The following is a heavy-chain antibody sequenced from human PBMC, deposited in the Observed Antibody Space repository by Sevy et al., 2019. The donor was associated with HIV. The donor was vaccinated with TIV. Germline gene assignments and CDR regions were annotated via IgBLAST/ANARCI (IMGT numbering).Heavy chain of an antibody. V-gene: IGHV3-33*01. CDR3: AREDIRVAGIGYYFHS. J-gene: IGHJ4*02. Sequence: GGSLRLSCAASGFSISGYGMHWVRQAPGKGLEWVAVIWYDGTNRQYANSVKGRFTISRDNSKNTLYLQMNSLRVEDTAVYYCAREDIRVAGIGYYFHSWGQGTLVTVSS. D-gene: IGHD6-19*01. CDR1: GFSISGYG. CDR2: IWYDGTNR.